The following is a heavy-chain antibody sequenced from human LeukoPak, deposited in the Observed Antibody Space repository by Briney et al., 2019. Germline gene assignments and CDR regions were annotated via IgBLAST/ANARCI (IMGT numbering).Heavy chain of an antibody. Sequence: SLRLSCAASGFTFDDYAMHWVRQAPGKGLEWVSGISWNSGSIGYADSVKGRFTISRDNAKNSLYLQMNSLRAEDTALYYCAKGESGSYLDDAFDIWGQGTMVTVSS. CDR1: GFTFDDYA. D-gene: IGHD1-26*01. CDR3: AKGESGSYLDDAFDI. J-gene: IGHJ3*02. CDR2: ISWNSGSI. V-gene: IGHV3-9*01.